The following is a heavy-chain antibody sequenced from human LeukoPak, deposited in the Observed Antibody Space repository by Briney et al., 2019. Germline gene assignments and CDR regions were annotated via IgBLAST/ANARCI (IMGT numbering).Heavy chain of an antibody. J-gene: IGHJ4*02. CDR1: GFTFTSSA. V-gene: IGHV1-58*02. CDR2: IVVGSGNT. CDR3: AAGWVCSGGSCYYYFDY. Sequence: VASVKVSCKASGFTFTSSAMQWVRQARGQRLEWIGWIVVGSGNTNYAQKFQEGVTITRDMSTSTAYMELSSLRSEDTAVYYCAAGWVCSGGSCYYYFDYWGQGTLVTVSS. D-gene: IGHD2-15*01.